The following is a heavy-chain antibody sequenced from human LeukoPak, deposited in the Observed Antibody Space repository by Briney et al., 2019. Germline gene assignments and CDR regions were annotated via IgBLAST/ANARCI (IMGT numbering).Heavy chain of an antibody. V-gene: IGHV4-34*01. CDR3: ARERRDCSGGSCYSLNAFDI. J-gene: IGHJ3*02. CDR1: GGSFSGYY. CDR2: INHSGST. Sequence: SETLSLTCAVYGGSFSGYYWSWIRQPPGRGRAWIGEINHSGSTNYNPSLKSRVTISVDPSKNQFSLKLSSVSAADTAVYYCARERRDCSGGSCYSLNAFDIWGQGTMVTVSS. D-gene: IGHD2-15*01.